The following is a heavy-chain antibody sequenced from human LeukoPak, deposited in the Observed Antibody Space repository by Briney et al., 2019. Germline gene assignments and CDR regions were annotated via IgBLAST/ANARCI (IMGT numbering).Heavy chain of an antibody. V-gene: IGHV3-9*03. J-gene: IGHJ4*02. CDR2: ISWNSGSI. CDR3: ARGRDGYNGIGDY. D-gene: IGHD5-24*01. CDR1: GFTFDDYA. Sequence: GGSLRLFCAASGFTFDDYAMHWVRQAPGEGLEWVSGISWNSGSIGYADSVKGRFTISRDNAKNSLYLQMNSLRAEDMALYYCARGRDGYNGIGDYWGQGTLVTVSS.